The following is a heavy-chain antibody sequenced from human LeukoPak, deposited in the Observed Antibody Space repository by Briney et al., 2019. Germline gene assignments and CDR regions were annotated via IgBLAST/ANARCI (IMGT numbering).Heavy chain of an antibody. CDR1: GYTFTGYY. V-gene: IGHV1-2*02. D-gene: IGHD3-22*01. Sequence: ASVRVSCKASGYTFTGYYMHWVRQAPGQGLEWMGWINTNSGGTNYAQKFQGRVTMTRDTSISTAYMELSRLRSDDTAVYYCARRIRTVGSSGPNWFDPWGQGTLVTVS. CDR3: ARRIRTVGSSGPNWFDP. J-gene: IGHJ5*02. CDR2: INTNSGGT.